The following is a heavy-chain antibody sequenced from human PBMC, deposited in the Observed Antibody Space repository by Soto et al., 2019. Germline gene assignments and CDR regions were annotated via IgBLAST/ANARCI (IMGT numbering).Heavy chain of an antibody. CDR1: GYTFTSYY. J-gene: IGHJ1*01. V-gene: IGHV1-46*01. Sequence: ASVKVSCKASGYTFTSYYMHWVRQAPGQGLEWMGIINPSGGSTSYAQKFQGRVTMTRDTSTSTVYMELSSLRSEDTAVYYCARDLGGYYDSSGYYARFQHWGQGTLVTVSS. CDR3: ARDLGGYYDSSGYYARFQH. D-gene: IGHD3-22*01. CDR2: INPSGGST.